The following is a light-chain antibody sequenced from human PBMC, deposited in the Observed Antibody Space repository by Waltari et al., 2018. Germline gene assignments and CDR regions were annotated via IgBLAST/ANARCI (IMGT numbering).Light chain of an antibody. Sequence: IVMTQSPFSLSVTPGETASISCSSSQSLLDNHGNKFLDWYLQKPGKSPELLIFLGSNRLSGVPDRFSGSGSGTDYTLNISRVEAEDAGTYYCMQALHTPYTFGQGTKLEIK. CDR1: QSLLDNHGNKF. V-gene: IGKV2-28*01. CDR2: LGS. CDR3: MQALHTPYT. J-gene: IGKJ2*01.